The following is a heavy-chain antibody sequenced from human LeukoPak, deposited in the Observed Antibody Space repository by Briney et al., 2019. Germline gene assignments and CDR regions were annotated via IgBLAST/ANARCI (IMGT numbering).Heavy chain of an antibody. CDR1: GGTFSSYA. V-gene: IGHV1-8*03. CDR3: ARWSSSALDV. Sequence: ASVKVSCKASGGTFSSYAISWVRQATGQGLEWMGWMNPNSGNTGYAQKFQGRVTITRNTSTSTACMELSSLRSEDTAVYYCARWSSSALDVWGKGTTVTVSS. D-gene: IGHD6-6*01. J-gene: IGHJ6*04. CDR2: MNPNSGNT.